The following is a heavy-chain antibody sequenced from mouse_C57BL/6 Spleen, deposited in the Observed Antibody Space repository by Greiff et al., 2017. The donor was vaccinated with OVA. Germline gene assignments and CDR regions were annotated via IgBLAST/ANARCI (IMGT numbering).Heavy chain of an antibody. J-gene: IGHJ4*01. CDR3: ARGGYYDYYAMDY. Sequence: QVQLQQPGAGLVKPGASVKRSCKASGSTFPSYWITWVKQRPGQGLEWMGDIYPGRGSTNYNEKFKSKATLTVDTSSSTAYMQLSSLTSEDSAVYYCARGGYYDYYAMDYWGQGTSVTVSS. CDR2: IYPGRGST. V-gene: IGHV1-55*01. CDR1: GSTFPSYW. D-gene: IGHD1-1*02.